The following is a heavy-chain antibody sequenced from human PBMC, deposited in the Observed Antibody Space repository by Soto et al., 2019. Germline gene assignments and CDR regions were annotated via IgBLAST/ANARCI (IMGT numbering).Heavy chain of an antibody. CDR3: TTVIAVAGTPYGMDV. J-gene: IGHJ6*02. V-gene: IGHV3-15*07. D-gene: IGHD6-19*01. CDR1: GFTFSNAW. Sequence: GGSLRLSCAASGFTFSNAWINWVRQAPGKGLEWVGRIKSKTDGGTTDYAAPVKGRFTISRDDSKNTLYLQMNSLKTEDTAVYYCTTVIAVAGTPYGMDVWGQETTVTVSS. CDR2: IKSKTDGGTT.